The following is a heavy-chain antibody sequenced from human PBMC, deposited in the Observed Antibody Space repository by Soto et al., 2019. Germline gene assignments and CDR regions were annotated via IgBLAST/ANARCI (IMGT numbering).Heavy chain of an antibody. Sequence: QVQLVESGGGVVQPGTSLRLSCAASGFSFSSYGMHWVRQAPGKGLEWVAVIWSDGSNNYYADSVKGQFTISRDNSKSTLYLQMNSLRAEDTAVYYCARGVQYYYYGMDVWGQGTTVTVSS. V-gene: IGHV3-33*01. CDR3: ARGVQYYYYGMDV. J-gene: IGHJ6*02. CDR2: IWSDGSNN. CDR1: GFSFSSYG.